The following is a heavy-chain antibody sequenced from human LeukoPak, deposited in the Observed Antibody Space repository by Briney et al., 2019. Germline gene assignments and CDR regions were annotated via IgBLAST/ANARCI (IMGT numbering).Heavy chain of an antibody. CDR3: ARHKGSSAFSASLDY. D-gene: IGHD6-6*01. V-gene: IGHV4-59*08. CDR2: IYYSGST. CDR1: GGSISSYY. J-gene: IGHJ4*02. Sequence: SETLSLTCTVSGGSISSYYWSWIRQPPGKGLEWIGYIYYSGSTNYNPSLKSRVTISVDTSKNQFSLKLSSVTAADTAVYYCARHKGSSAFSASLDYWGQGTLVTVSS.